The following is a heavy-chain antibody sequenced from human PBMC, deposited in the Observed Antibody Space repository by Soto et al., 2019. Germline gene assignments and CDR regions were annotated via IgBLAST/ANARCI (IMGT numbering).Heavy chain of an antibody. CDR2: INYLGST. D-gene: IGHD3-22*01. CDR1: GDSISSSSYY. V-gene: IGHV4-39*01. CDR3: ARHRPSRYYVTSGYFPDF. Sequence: PSETLSLTXTVSGDSISSSSYYWGWIRQPPGKGLEWIGIINYLGSTYYSPSLESRVTISVDTSKNQFSVKLSSVTAADTAMYYCARHRPSRYYVTSGYFPDFWGQGALVTVSS. J-gene: IGHJ4*02.